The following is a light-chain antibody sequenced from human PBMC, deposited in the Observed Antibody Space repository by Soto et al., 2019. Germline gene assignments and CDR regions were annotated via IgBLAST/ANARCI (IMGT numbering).Light chain of an antibody. J-gene: IGLJ3*02. CDR3: SSYTSTLMVV. CDR2: EVS. CDR1: SSDVGGYIY. Sequence: QSVLTQPASVSGSPGQSITISCTGTSSDVGGYIYVSWYQQHPGKAPKLMIYEVSNRPSGVSNRFSGSKSGNTASLTISGLQAEDEANYYCSSYTSTLMVVFGGGTKVTVL. V-gene: IGLV2-14*01.